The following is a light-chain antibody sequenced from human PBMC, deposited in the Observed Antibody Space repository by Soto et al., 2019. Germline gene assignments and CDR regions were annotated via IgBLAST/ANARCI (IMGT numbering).Light chain of an antibody. CDR1: QNVARNY. Sequence: EIVLTQSPGTLSLSPGERATLSCRASQNVARNYLAWYQQRPGQAPRLLIYDASTRATGSPDRFSGSGSGTDFSLTISRLEPEDFAVYYCHQYDNAPQTYGQGTKVDIK. CDR2: DAS. CDR3: HQYDNAPQT. V-gene: IGKV3-20*01. J-gene: IGKJ2*01.